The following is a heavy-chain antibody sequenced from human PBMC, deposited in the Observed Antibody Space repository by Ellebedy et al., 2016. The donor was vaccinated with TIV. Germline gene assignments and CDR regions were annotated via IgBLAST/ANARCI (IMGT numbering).Heavy chain of an antibody. V-gene: IGHV3-11*01. CDR2: ISSSGNTM. J-gene: IGHJ5*02. D-gene: IGHD5-18*01. CDR1: GFTFSDYY. CDR3: ARESSYGSPNWFDP. Sequence: GGSLRLXCAASGFTFSDYYMTWIRQAPGKGLEWVSYISSSGNTMYYADSVKGRFTISRDNAKNSLYLHMNSLRAEDTAVYYCARESSYGSPNWFDPWGQGTLVTVSS.